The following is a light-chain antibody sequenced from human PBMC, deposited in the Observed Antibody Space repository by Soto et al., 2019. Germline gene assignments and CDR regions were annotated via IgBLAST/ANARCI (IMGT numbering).Light chain of an antibody. J-gene: IGKJ1*01. Sequence: EVVMTQSPATLSVSLGERATLSCRASQSIRSSLAWYQQKPGQAPRPLIYGAATRARHIPARFGGSGSGREFTLTISSLQSEDCAFYCWQQYSNWPQTFGQGTKVEIK. CDR1: QSIRSS. CDR2: GAA. CDR3: QQYSNWPQT. V-gene: IGKV3-15*01.